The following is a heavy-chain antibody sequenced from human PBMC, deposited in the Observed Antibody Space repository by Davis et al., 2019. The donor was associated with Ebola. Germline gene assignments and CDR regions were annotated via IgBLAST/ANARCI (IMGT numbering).Heavy chain of an antibody. J-gene: IGHJ3*02. CDR2: ISSSSSYI. D-gene: IGHD3-22*01. V-gene: IGHV3-21*01. CDR3: ARVGYYDSSGYLDAFDI. Sequence: GESLKISCAASGFTFSSYSMNWVRQAPGKGLEWVSSISSSSSYIYYADSVKGRFTISRDNAKNSLYLQMNSLRAEDTAVYYCARVGYYDSSGYLDAFDIWGQGTMVTVSS. CDR1: GFTFSSYS.